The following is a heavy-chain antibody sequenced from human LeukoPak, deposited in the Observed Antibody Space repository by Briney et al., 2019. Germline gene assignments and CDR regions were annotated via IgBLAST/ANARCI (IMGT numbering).Heavy chain of an antibody. CDR1: GFTFNTYA. J-gene: IGHJ4*02. V-gene: IGHV3-23*01. CDR3: AKGKGSSSSSIDW. Sequence: GGSLRLSCAASGFTFNTYAMSWVRQAPGGGVEWVSDISGCGGSTYYADSVKGRFTISRDNSKNTLYLQIHSLRAEDTAVYYCAKGKGSSSSSIDWWGQGTLVTVSS. CDR2: ISGCGGST. D-gene: IGHD6-6*01.